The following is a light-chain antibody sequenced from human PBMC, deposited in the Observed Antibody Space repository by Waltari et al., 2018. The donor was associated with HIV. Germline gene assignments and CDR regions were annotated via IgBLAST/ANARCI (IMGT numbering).Light chain of an antibody. CDR2: DSN. J-gene: IGLJ2*01. V-gene: IGLV1-51*01. Sequence: QSVLTQPPSVSAAPGQKVIISCSGGYSNIGKSSVSWYQQLPGTAPKLLIYDSNRRPSGIPDRFSGSKSGTSATLAITGLQSGDEADYFCGTWDTSLSVGIFGGGTKLTVL. CDR1: YSNIGKSS. CDR3: GTWDTSLSVGI.